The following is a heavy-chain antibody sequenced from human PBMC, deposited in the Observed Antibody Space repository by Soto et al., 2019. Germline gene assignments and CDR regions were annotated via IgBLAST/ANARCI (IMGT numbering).Heavy chain of an antibody. CDR3: ASQHYYDSSGYYVVY. D-gene: IGHD3-22*01. J-gene: IGHJ4*02. Sequence: GGSLRLSCAASGFTFSSYAMHWVRQAPGKGLEWVAVISYDGSNKYYADSVKGRFTISIDTSKNQFSLKLSSVTATDTAVYYCASQHYYDSSGYYVVYWGQGTLVTVSS. V-gene: IGHV3-30-3*01. CDR2: ISYDGSNK. CDR1: GFTFSSYA.